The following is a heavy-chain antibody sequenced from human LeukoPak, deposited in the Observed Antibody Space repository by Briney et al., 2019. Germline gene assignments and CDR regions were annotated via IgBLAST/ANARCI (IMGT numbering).Heavy chain of an antibody. CDR3: ARHLAPSSGYLTLDY. D-gene: IGHD3-22*01. Sequence: PSETLSLTCTVSGGSISPYYWSWIRQSPGKGLEWIAHFYYSGITSHNPSLKSRVTISVDTSKNQFSLKLSSVTAADTAVYYCARHLAPSSGYLTLDYWGQGTLVTVSS. CDR1: GGSISPYY. CDR2: FYYSGIT. V-gene: IGHV4-59*08. J-gene: IGHJ4*02.